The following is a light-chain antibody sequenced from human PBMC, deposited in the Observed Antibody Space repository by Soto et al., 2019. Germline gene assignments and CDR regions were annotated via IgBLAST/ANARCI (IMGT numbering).Light chain of an antibody. CDR3: QQRSNWPPIT. Sequence: EIVLTQSPGTLSLSPGERATLSCRAGQTVNSDYLTWYQQKPGQAPRLLIYGASNRATGIPDRFSGSGSGTDFTLTISRLEPEDFAVYYCQQRSNWPPITFGQGTRLEIK. J-gene: IGKJ5*01. CDR2: GAS. CDR1: QTVNSDY. V-gene: IGKV3D-20*02.